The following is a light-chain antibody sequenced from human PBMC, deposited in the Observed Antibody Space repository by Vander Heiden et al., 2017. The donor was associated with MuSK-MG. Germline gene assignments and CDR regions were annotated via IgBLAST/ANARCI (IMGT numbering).Light chain of an antibody. Sequence: DIQMTQSPSSLSASVGDRVTITCQASQDISNYLNWYQQKPGKAPKLLIYDASNLETGVPSRFSGSGYGTDFTFTISSRQPEDIASYYCQQYYNLPLFTFGHGTKVDIK. J-gene: IGKJ3*01. V-gene: IGKV1-33*01. CDR3: QQYYNLPLFT. CDR1: QDISNY. CDR2: DAS.